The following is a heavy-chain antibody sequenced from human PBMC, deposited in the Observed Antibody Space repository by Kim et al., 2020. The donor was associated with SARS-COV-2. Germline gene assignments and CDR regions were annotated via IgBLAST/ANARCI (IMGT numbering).Heavy chain of an antibody. CDR2: ISGSGGNT. J-gene: IGHJ4*02. CDR1: GFIFNNYA. V-gene: IGHV3-23*01. CDR3: AKRGREGLYNWNYGQLDS. Sequence: GGSLRLSCTASGFIFNNYAMTWVRQAPGKGLEWVSSISGSGGNTYYADSVKGRLTISRDNSKNTVYLEMNNLGAEDTAVYYCAKRGREGLYNWNYGQLDSWGQGTLVTVSS. D-gene: IGHD1-7*01.